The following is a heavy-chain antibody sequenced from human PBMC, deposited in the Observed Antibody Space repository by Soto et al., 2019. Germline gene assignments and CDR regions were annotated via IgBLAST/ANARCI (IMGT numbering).Heavy chain of an antibody. CDR2: INTYNGNT. Sequence: ASVKVSCKASGYTFINYALHWVRQAPGQRLEWMGRINTYNGNTKYSQKLQGRVTMTTDTSTSTAYMELRSLRSEDTAVFYCAREMVRGLGSDYWGQGTLVTVSS. CDR1: GYTFINYA. J-gene: IGHJ4*02. D-gene: IGHD3-10*01. V-gene: IGHV1-3*04. CDR3: AREMVRGLGSDY.